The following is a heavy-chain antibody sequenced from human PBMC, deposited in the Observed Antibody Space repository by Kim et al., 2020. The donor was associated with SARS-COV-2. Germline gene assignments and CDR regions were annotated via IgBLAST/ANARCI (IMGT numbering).Heavy chain of an antibody. J-gene: IGHJ6*02. V-gene: IGHV4-31*02. CDR3: ASKTAVYYGMDD. Sequence: YYTPSLKSRVTISVDTSKNQFSLKLSSVTAADTAVYYCASKTAVYYGMDDWGQGTTVTVSS.